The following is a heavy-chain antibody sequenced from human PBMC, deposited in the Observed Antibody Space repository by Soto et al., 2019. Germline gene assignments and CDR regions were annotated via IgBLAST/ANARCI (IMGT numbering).Heavy chain of an antibody. Sequence: SGGSLRLSCAASGFTFSSYGMHWVRQAPGKELEWVAVISYDGSNKYYADSVKGRFTISRDNSKNTLYLQMNSLRAEDTAVYYGAKVKGIVATGSSDYWGQGTLVTVSS. CDR2: ISYDGSNK. D-gene: IGHD5-12*01. CDR3: AKVKGIVATGSSDY. CDR1: GFTFSSYG. V-gene: IGHV3-30*18. J-gene: IGHJ4*02.